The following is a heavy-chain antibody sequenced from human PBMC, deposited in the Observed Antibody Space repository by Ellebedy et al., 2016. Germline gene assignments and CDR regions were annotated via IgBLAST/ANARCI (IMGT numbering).Heavy chain of an antibody. CDR1: GFTFSDYY. CDR2: ISSSGSTI. Sequence: GESLKISXAASGFTFSDYYMSWIRQAPGKGLEWVSYISSSGSTIYYADSVKGRFTISRDNAKNSLYLQMNSLRAEDTAVYYCATMEGPLDYWGQGTLVTVSS. J-gene: IGHJ4*02. CDR3: ATMEGPLDY. V-gene: IGHV3-11*01. D-gene: IGHD1-1*01.